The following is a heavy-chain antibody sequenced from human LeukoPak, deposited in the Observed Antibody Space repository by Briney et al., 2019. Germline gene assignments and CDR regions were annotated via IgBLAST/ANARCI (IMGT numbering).Heavy chain of an antibody. D-gene: IGHD3-22*01. J-gene: IGHJ4*02. CDR3: ARNYYDSSRYYADY. CDR1: GFTFSDHY. V-gene: IGHV3-72*01. CDR2: SRNKANSYTT. Sequence: QTGGSLRLSCAASGFTFSDHYMDWVRQAPGKGLEWVGRSRNKANSYTTEYAASVKGRFTVSRDDSKNSLYLQMNSLKTEDTAVYFCARNYYDSSRYYADYWGQGTLVTVSS.